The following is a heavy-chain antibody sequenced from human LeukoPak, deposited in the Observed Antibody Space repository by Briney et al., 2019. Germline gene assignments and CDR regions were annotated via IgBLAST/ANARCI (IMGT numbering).Heavy chain of an antibody. Sequence: SETLSLTCTVSGGSISSYYWIWIRQPPGKGLEWIGYIYYSGSTNYNPSLKSRVTISVDTSKNQFSLKLSSVTAADTAVYYCAREGYSYGAFDYWGQGTLVTVSS. CDR3: AREGYSYGAFDY. CDR1: GGSISSYY. V-gene: IGHV4-59*01. J-gene: IGHJ4*02. D-gene: IGHD5-18*01. CDR2: IYYSGST.